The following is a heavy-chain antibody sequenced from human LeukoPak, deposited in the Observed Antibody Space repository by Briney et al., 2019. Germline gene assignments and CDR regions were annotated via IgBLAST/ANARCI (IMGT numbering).Heavy chain of an antibody. CDR3: ARDLGPRVFDY. J-gene: IGHJ4*02. CDR1: GGSISSYY. D-gene: IGHD6-13*01. V-gene: IGHV4-59*01. CDR2: IYYSGST. Sequence: SETLSLTCTVSGGSISSYYWSWIRQPPGKGLEWIGYIYYSGSTNYNPSLKSRVTISVDTSKNQFSLKLSSVTAADTAVYYCARDLGPRVFDYWGRGTLVTVSS.